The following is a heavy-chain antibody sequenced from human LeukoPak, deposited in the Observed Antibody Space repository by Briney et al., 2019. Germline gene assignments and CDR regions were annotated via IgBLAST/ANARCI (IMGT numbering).Heavy chain of an antibody. V-gene: IGHV3-9*03. Sequence: GGSLRLSCAASGFTLDDYAMHWVRQAPGKGLEGVSGISWNSGSIGYADSVKGRFTISRDNAKNSLYLQMNSLRAEDMALYYCAKDIRRYSSGWFDYWGQGTLVTVSS. CDR3: AKDIRRYSSGWFDY. CDR2: ISWNSGSI. CDR1: GFTLDDYA. J-gene: IGHJ4*02. D-gene: IGHD6-19*01.